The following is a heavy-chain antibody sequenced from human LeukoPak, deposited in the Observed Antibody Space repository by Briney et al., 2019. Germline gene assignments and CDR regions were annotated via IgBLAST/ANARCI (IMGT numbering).Heavy chain of an antibody. J-gene: IGHJ4*02. CDR2: IASDGSST. V-gene: IGHV3-74*01. CDR1: GYTFSSYW. D-gene: IGHD4-23*01. CDR3: ARGRPHGNDY. Sequence: GGSLRLSCAASGYTFSSYWMNWVRQAPGKGLVWVSRIASDGSSTTYADSVKGRFSISRDNAKNTLYLQMNSLRVEDTAVYYCARGRPHGNDYWGQGTLVTVSS.